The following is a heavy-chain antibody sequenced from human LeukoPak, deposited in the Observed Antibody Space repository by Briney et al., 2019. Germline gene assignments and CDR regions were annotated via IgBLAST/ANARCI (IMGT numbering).Heavy chain of an antibody. Sequence: PGGSLRLSCAASGFTFDDYAMHWVRQAPGKGLEWVSGISYNSDTIAYADSVKGRFTISRDNAKNSLYLQMNSRRAEDTALYYCAKDYCGGDCYSGWYFDLWGRGTLVTVSS. V-gene: IGHV3-9*01. CDR1: GFTFDDYA. CDR2: ISYNSDTI. CDR3: AKDYCGGDCYSGWYFDL. J-gene: IGHJ2*01. D-gene: IGHD2-21*02.